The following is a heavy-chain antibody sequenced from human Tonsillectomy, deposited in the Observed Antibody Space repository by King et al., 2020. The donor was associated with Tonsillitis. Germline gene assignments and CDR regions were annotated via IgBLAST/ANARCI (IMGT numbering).Heavy chain of an antibody. D-gene: IGHD3-9*01. J-gene: IGHJ6*03. CDR3: ARGYAGYEYYYYYYMDV. CDR2: IYSSGTT. V-gene: IGHV4-59*01. CDR1: GGAISSYY. Sequence: VQLQEAGPGLVKPSETLSLTCTVSGGAISSYYWSWIRQPPGEGLEWVGYIYSSGTTNYNPSLKSRVTISVDTSKNQFSLKLSAVTAADTAVYYCARGYAGYEYYYYYYMDVWGKGTTVTVSS.